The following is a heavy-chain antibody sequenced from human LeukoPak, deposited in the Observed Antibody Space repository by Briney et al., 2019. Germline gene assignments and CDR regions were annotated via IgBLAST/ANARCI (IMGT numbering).Heavy chain of an antibody. CDR3: ARSPRDGYRDGDDDI. J-gene: IGHJ3*02. D-gene: IGHD5-24*01. V-gene: IGHV5-51*01. Sequence: GESLKISCKGSGYTFTSYWIGWVRQMPGKGLEWMGIIYPRDSDIKYSPSFQGQVTISADKSISTAYLQWSSLKASDTAMYYCARSPRDGYRDGDDDIWGQGTMVTVSS. CDR2: IYPRDSDI. CDR1: GYTFTSYW.